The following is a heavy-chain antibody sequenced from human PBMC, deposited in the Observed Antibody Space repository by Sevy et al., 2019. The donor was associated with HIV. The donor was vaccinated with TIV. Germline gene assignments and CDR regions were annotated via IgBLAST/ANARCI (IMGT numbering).Heavy chain of an antibody. CDR1: GGSLSGYY. D-gene: IGHD1-26*01. Sequence: SETLSLTCAVYGGSLSGYYWSWIRQPPGKGLEWIGEIMPSGITNYNASLKSRVSISIDTSKNQFSLKVNSVTAADTAIYYCARGQWEHQFWGQGTQVTVSS. J-gene: IGHJ4*02. CDR3: ARGQWEHQF. V-gene: IGHV4-34*01. CDR2: IMPSGIT.